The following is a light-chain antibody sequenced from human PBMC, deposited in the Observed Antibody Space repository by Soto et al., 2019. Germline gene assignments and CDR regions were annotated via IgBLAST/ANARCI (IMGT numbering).Light chain of an antibody. CDR3: QQYNSYSRT. CDR1: QSISSW. J-gene: IGKJ1*01. Sequence: DIQMTQSPSTLSASVGDRVTITCRASQSISSWLAWYQQKPGKAHKLLIYDASSLESGVPSRLRGSGSGTEFTLTSSSLQPDDFATYYCQQYNSYSRTFGQGTKVEIK. V-gene: IGKV1-5*01. CDR2: DAS.